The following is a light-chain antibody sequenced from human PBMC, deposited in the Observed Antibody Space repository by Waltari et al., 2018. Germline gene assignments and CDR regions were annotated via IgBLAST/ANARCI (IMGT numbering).Light chain of an antibody. V-gene: IGLV1-51*02. Sequence: QSVLTQPPSVSAAPGQRVTISCSGGTSNIGTHYVSWYRQFPGTAPKLLIYEDTERPSGIAGRFSGSKSGTSATLDITGLQAGDEADYYCGTWDSSLSGAVFGGGTHLTVL. CDR1: TSNIGTHY. CDR3: GTWDSSLSGAV. J-gene: IGLJ7*01. CDR2: EDT.